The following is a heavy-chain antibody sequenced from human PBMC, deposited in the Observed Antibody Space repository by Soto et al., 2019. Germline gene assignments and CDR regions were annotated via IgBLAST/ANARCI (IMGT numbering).Heavy chain of an antibody. J-gene: IGHJ6*02. CDR2: IYYTGST. Sequence: SETLSLTCTVSGDFISSGDYYWSWIRQPPGKGLEWIGYIYYTGSTSFNPSLKSRVIISVDTSKNQFSLRLSSVTAADTAVYYCARDRGTYMDVWGQGTTVTV. CDR1: GDFISSGDYY. V-gene: IGHV4-30-4*01. D-gene: IGHD3-10*01. CDR3: ARDRGTYMDV.